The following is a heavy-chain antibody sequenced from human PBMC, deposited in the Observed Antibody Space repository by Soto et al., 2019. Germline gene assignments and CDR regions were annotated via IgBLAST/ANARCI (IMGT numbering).Heavy chain of an antibody. V-gene: IGHV3-23*01. J-gene: IGHJ4*02. CDR2: ISGSGGST. CDR3: AKDFGYDILTGYSDYRDY. Sequence: VGSLRLSCAASGFTFSSYAMSWVRQAPGKGLEWVSAISGSGGSTYYADSVKGRFTISRDNSKNTLYLQMNSLRAEDTAVYYCAKDFGYDILTGYSDYRDYWGQGTLVTVSS. CDR1: GFTFSSYA. D-gene: IGHD3-9*01.